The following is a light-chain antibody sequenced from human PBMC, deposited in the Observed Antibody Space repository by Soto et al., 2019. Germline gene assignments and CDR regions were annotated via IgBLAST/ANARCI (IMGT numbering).Light chain of an antibody. CDR2: EGS. CDR1: NSDVGSYSL. CDR3: LAYAGNHIYV. Sequence: QSALTQPASVSGSPGQSITISCTGTNSDVGSYSLVSWYQQHPGEAPKLIIYEGSKRPSGVSNRFSGSKSVNTASLTISGLRAEVEADYYCLAYAGNHIYVFGSGTKVTVL. V-gene: IGLV2-23*01. J-gene: IGLJ1*01.